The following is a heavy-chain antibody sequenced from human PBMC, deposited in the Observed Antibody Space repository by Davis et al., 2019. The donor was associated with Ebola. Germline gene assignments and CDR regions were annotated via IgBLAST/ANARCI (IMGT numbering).Heavy chain of an antibody. J-gene: IGHJ2*01. CDR3: ARDHGDSSSWYMSHYWYFDL. Sequence: SETLSLTCAVSGGSISSSNWWSWIRQPPGKGLEWIGYIYYSGSTNYNPSLQSRVTISADTSKNQFSLRLTSVTAADTAVYYCARDHGDSSSWYMSHYWYFDLWGRGTLVTVSS. V-gene: IGHV4-61*01. CDR2: IYYSGST. D-gene: IGHD6-13*01. CDR1: GGSISSSNW.